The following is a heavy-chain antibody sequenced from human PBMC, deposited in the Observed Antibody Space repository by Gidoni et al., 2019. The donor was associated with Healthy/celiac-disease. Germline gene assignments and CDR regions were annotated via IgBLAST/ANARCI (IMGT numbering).Heavy chain of an antibody. CDR2: IYSSGST. V-gene: IGHV4-59*01. CDR1: GGSISSYY. CDR3: SRLDYGDSPDY. Sequence: QVQLQESGPGLVKPSETLSLTCTVSGGSISSYYWSWIRQPPGKGLECIGYIYSSGSTNYNPSLKSRVTISVDTSKNQFSLKLSSVTAADTAVYYWSRLDYGDSPDYWGQGTLVTVSS. D-gene: IGHD4-17*01. J-gene: IGHJ4*02.